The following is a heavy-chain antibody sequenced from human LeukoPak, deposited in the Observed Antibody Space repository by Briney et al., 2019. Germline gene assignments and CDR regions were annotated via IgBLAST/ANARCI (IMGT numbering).Heavy chain of an antibody. J-gene: IGHJ4*02. CDR3: ARRHHFGLLDS. CDR2: IKQDGSEK. D-gene: IGHD3-10*01. CDR1: GVMFPSYW. Sequence: GGSLRLSCAASGVMFPSYWMTWVRQAPGKGLEWVANIKQDGSEKYYVDSVKGRFTISRDNAKNSVYLQMNSLRAEDTAVYYCARRHHFGLLDSWGQGTLVTVSS. V-gene: IGHV3-7*01.